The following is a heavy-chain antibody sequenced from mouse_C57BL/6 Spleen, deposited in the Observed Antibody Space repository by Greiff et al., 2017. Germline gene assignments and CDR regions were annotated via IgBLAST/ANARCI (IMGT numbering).Heavy chain of an antibody. CDR1: GFTFSSYA. D-gene: IGHD1-1*01. V-gene: IGHV5-4*01. J-gene: IGHJ4*01. CDR2: ISDGGSYT. Sequence: EVKLVESGGGLVKPGGSLKLSCAASGFTFSSYAMSWVRQTPEKRLEWVATISDGGSYTYYPDNVKGRFTISRDNAKNNLYLQMSHLKSEDTAMYYCARDAPHYCGSSYGGYAMDYWGQGTSVTVSS. CDR3: ARDAPHYCGSSYGGYAMDY.